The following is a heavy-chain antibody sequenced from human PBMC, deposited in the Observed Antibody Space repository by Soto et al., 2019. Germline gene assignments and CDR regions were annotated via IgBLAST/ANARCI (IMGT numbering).Heavy chain of an antibody. CDR3: ARGRGAAADYFDF. CDR2: ISSSTSHT. CDR1: GFTFSDYY. D-gene: IGHD6-13*01. J-gene: IGHJ4*02. Sequence: QVQLVESGGGLVKPGGSLRLSCEVSGFTFSDYYMTWIRQAPGKGLEWVSYISSSTSHTNYADSVKGRFTFSIDNAKNYLVLQMNSLSAEDTAVYYCARGRGAAADYFDFWGQGTLVTVSS. V-gene: IGHV3-11*05.